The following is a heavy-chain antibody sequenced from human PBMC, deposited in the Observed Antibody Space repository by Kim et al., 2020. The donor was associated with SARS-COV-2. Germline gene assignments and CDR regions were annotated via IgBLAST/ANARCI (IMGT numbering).Heavy chain of an antibody. D-gene: IGHD6-13*01. V-gene: IGHV1-18*03. CDR1: GYTFTSYG. CDR2: ISANNGNT. J-gene: IGHJ6*02. CDR3: VRDKKKAAAGTAYYYYGMDV. Sequence: ASVKVSCKTFGYTFTSYGISWVRQAPGQGLEWMGWISANNGNTNYAQKLQGRVTMTTDTSTSTAYMELRSLRSDDMGVYYCVRDKKKAAAGTAYYYYGMDVWGQGTTVTVSS.